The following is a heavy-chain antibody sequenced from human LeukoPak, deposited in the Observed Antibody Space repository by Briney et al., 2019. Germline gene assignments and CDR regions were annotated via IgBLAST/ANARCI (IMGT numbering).Heavy chain of an antibody. CDR2: IIPIFGTA. V-gene: IGHV1-69*13. D-gene: IGHD3-3*01. Sequence: SVKVSCEASGGTFSSYAISWVRQAPGQGLEWMGGIIPIFGTANYAQKFQGRVTITADESTSTAYMELSSLRSEDTAVYYCASPPFDYYGMDVWGQGTTVTVSS. CDR1: GGTFSSYA. CDR3: ASPPFDYYGMDV. J-gene: IGHJ6*02.